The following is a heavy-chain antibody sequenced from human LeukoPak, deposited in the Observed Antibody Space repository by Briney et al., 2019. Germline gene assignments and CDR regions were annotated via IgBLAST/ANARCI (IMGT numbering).Heavy chain of an antibody. CDR1: GGSFSGYY. D-gene: IGHD3-22*01. CDR2: INHSGST. J-gene: IGHJ2*01. Sequence: PSETLSLTCAVYGGSFSGYYWSWIRQPPGKGLEWIGEINHSGSTNYNPSLKSRVTISVDTSKNQFSLKLSSVTAADTAVYYCARGPYYDSSGYPVDWYFDLWGRGTLVTVSS. V-gene: IGHV4-34*01. CDR3: ARGPYYDSSGYPVDWYFDL.